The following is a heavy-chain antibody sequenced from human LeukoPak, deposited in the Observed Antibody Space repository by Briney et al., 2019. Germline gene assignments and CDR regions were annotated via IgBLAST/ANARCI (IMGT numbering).Heavy chain of an antibody. D-gene: IGHD3-9*01. Sequence: GGSLRLSCAASGFTFSSHAMSWVRQAPGKGLEWVSTISGSGGSTYYADSVKGRFTISRDTSKNTLCLQMNSLRAEDTAIYYCAKDRHFDILTGYYNMGDFWGQGTLVTVSS. V-gene: IGHV3-23*01. J-gene: IGHJ4*02. CDR1: GFTFSSHA. CDR2: ISGSGGST. CDR3: AKDRHFDILTGYYNMGDF.